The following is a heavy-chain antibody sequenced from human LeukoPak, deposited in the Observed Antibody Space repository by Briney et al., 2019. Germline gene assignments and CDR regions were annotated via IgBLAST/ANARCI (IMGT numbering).Heavy chain of an antibody. J-gene: IGHJ4*02. D-gene: IGHD3-22*01. V-gene: IGHV1-69*05. CDR2: IIPVSGRP. Sequence: SVKVSCKASGGSLRNYVIAWVRQAPGQGLEWMGGIIPVSGRPIYAERFQGRVTITTDEATNTAFLEANSLQSEDTAVYFCMTPSYEYDSTAYWLGRLDHWGQGTMVIVSS. CDR3: MTPSYEYDSTAYWLGRLDH. CDR1: GGSLRNYV.